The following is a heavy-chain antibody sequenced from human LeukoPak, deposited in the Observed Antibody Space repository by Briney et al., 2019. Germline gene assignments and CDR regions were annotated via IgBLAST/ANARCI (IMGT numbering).Heavy chain of an antibody. V-gene: IGHV3-33*01. CDR1: GFIFSSYG. D-gene: IGHD6-13*01. J-gene: IGHJ5*02. Sequence: PTGGSLRLSCAASGFIFSSYGMHWVRQAPGKGLEWVAVIWNDGSNKYYADSVKGRFTISRDNSKNTLYLQMNSLRAEDTAVYYCARGLIAAAGLPYHWGQGTLVTVSS. CDR3: ARGLIAAAGLPYH. CDR2: IWNDGSNK.